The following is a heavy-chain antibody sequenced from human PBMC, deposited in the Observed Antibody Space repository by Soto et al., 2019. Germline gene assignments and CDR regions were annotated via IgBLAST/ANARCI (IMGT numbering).Heavy chain of an antibody. CDR1: GVSSSGYD. D-gene: IGHD5-18*01. Sequence: LETLPHTCTVSGVSSSGYDWSCIRQPTGKGLEWIGYIYYSRSNNYNPSLKSRVTISVDTSKNQFSLKLSSVTAADTAVYYRAYATANYFYGMDVWGQGTTVTVYS. J-gene: IGHJ6*01. V-gene: IGHV4-59*01. CDR3: AYATANYFYGMDV. CDR2: IYYSRSN.